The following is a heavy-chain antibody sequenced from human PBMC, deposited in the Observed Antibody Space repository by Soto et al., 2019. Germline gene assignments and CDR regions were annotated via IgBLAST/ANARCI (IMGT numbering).Heavy chain of an antibody. Sequence: ASVEVSCKXSGYTFTSYDISWVRQAPGQGLEWMGWISAYNGNTNYAQKLQGRVAMTTDTSTSTAYMELRSLRSDDTAVYYCARGALYYYDSSGYDPLDYWGQGTLVTVSS. V-gene: IGHV1-18*04. CDR2: ISAYNGNT. CDR1: GYTFTSYD. CDR3: ARGALYYYDSSGYDPLDY. D-gene: IGHD3-22*01. J-gene: IGHJ4*02.